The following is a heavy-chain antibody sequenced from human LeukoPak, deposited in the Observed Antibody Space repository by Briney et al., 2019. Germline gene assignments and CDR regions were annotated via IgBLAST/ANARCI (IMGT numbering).Heavy chain of an antibody. CDR3: AVVVVDATAFDI. D-gene: IGHD2-15*01. V-gene: IGHV3-74*01. J-gene: IGHJ3*02. CDR2: INSDGSST. Sequence: GRSLRPSCAASGFTFSSYWMHWVRQPPGKWLVWVSRINSDGSSTSYADSVKGRFTISRDNAKNTLYLQMNSLRAEDTAVYYCAVVVVDATAFDIWGQGTMVTVSS. CDR1: GFTFSSYW.